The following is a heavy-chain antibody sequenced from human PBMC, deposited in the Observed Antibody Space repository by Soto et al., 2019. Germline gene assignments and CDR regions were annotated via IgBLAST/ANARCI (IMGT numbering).Heavy chain of an antibody. CDR3: ASDPVDGSGSYPQDY. J-gene: IGHJ4*02. CDR2: IWYDGSNK. Sequence: QVQLVESGGGVVQPGRSLRLSCAASGFTFSSYGMHWVRQAPGKGLEWVAVIWYDGSNKYYADSVKGRFTISRDNSKNLLYLQMNNLRAEDTAVYYCASDPVDGSGSYPQDYWGQGPLVSVSS. V-gene: IGHV3-33*01. D-gene: IGHD3-10*01. CDR1: GFTFSSYG.